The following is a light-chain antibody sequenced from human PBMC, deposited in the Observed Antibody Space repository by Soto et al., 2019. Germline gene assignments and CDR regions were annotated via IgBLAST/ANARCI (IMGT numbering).Light chain of an antibody. CDR3: QQYNNWWT. CDR1: QSVSSSY. J-gene: IGKJ1*01. Sequence: EIVLTQSPGTLSLSPGEGATLSCRASQSVSSSYLAWYQQKPGQAPRLLIYGASSRATGIPDRFSGSGSGTDFTLTISRLEPEDFAVYYCQQYNNWWTFGQGTKVEIK. V-gene: IGKV3-20*01. CDR2: GAS.